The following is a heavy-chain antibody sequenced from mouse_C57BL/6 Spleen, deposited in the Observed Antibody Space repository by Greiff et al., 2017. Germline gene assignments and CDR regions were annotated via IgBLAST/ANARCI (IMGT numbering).Heavy chain of an antibody. D-gene: IGHD1-1*01. CDR2: IHPNSGST. Sequence: QVQLQQPGAELVKPGASVKLSCKASGYTFTSYWMHWVKQRPGQGLEWIGMIHPNSGSTNYNEKFKSKATLTVDKSSSTAYMQLSSLTSEDSAVYYCARSGITTVVATNFDVWGTGTTVTVSS. CDR1: GYTFTSYW. CDR3: ARSGITTVVATNFDV. V-gene: IGHV1-64*01. J-gene: IGHJ1*03.